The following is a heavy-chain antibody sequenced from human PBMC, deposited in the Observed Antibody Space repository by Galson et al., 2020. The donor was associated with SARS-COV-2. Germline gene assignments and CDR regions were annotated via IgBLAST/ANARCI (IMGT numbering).Heavy chain of an antibody. Sequence: GGSLRLSCVASGLTFSSYAMSWVRQAPGKGLEWVSAISGSGGSTYYADSVKGRFTISRDNSKNTLYLHMNSLRAEDTAIYYCAKGGFYDSSGYPVWGQGTLVTVSS. V-gene: IGHV3-23*01. D-gene: IGHD3-22*01. CDR2: ISGSGGST. CDR3: AKGGFYDSSGYPV. CDR1: GLTFSSYA. J-gene: IGHJ4*02.